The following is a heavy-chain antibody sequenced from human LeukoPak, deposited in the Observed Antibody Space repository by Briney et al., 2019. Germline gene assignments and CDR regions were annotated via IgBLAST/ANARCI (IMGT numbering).Heavy chain of an antibody. CDR3: ARDRSYCSGGRCYDLFDY. CDR2: INRDGSEK. V-gene: IGHV3-7*01. Sequence: PGGSLTLSCSVSGFTLSSYWMTWVRQAPGKGLEWVANINRDGSEKHCVDSVAGRFTASRDNAKNSLYLQMNSLRAEDTAVYYCARDRSYCSGGRCYDLFDYWGQGALVTVSS. D-gene: IGHD2-15*01. J-gene: IGHJ4*02. CDR1: GFTLSSYW.